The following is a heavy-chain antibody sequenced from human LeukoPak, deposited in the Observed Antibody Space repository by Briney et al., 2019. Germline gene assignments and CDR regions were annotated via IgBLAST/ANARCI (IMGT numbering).Heavy chain of an antibody. CDR2: IYYSGST. D-gene: IGHD4-17*01. CDR3: ARTGSTVTMLYPFDH. CDR1: GGSIRSYY. J-gene: IGHJ4*02. V-gene: IGHV4-59*01. Sequence: SSETLSLTCAVSGGSIRSYYWSWIRQPPGKGLEWIGYIYYSGSTNYNPSLKSRVSISVDTSKNQFSLKLSSVTAADTAVYYCARTGSTVTMLYPFDHWGQGTLVTVSS.